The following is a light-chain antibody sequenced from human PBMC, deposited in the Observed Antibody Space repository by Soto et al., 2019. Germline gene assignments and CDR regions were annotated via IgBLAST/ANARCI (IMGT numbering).Light chain of an antibody. Sequence: EIVMTQSPLSLPVTPGEPASISCTSSQRLLHSNGYNYLVWYLQKPGQSPQLLIYLVSNRASGVPDRLSGSGSGTDFTLKISRVEAEDVGVYYCMQALQTRITCGQGTRLEIK. CDR1: QRLLHSNGYNY. V-gene: IGKV2-28*01. CDR2: LVS. J-gene: IGKJ5*01. CDR3: MQALQTRIT.